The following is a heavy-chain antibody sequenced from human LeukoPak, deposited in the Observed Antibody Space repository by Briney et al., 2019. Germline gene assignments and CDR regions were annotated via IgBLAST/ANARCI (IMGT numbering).Heavy chain of an antibody. V-gene: IGHV3-48*01. Sequence: GGSLRLSCAASGFTFSSYSMNWVRQAPGKGLEWVSYISSSSSTIHYADSVKGRFTISRDNAKNSLYLQMNSLRAEDTAVYYCARETYGDSPFDYWGQGTLATVSS. CDR1: GFTFSSYS. CDR3: ARETYGDSPFDY. CDR2: ISSSSSTI. D-gene: IGHD4-17*01. J-gene: IGHJ4*02.